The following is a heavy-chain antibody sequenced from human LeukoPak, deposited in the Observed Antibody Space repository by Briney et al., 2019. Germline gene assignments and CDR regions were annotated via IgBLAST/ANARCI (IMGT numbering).Heavy chain of an antibody. CDR3: ARVRGYCSGGSCINNWFDP. Sequence: SETLSLTCTVSGGSISSYYWSWIRQPPGKGLEWIGYIYYSGSTNYNPSLKSRVTISVDTSKYQFSLKLSSVTAADTAVYYCARVRGYCSGGSCINNWFDPWGQGTLVTVSS. V-gene: IGHV4-59*01. D-gene: IGHD2-15*01. J-gene: IGHJ5*02. CDR1: GGSISSYY. CDR2: IYYSGST.